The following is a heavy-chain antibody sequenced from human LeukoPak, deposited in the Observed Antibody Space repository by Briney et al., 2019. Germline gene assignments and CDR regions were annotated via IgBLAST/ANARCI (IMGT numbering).Heavy chain of an antibody. Sequence: GGSLRLSCAASGFTFSSYGMHWVRQAPGKGLEWVSGISWNSGRIGYADSVKGRFTISRDNAKNSLYLQMNSLRTEDTALYYCARDPGSLPAAIGYCYYGMDVWGQGTTVTVSS. CDR1: GFTFSSYG. CDR3: ARDPGSLPAAIGYCYYGMDV. D-gene: IGHD2-2*02. J-gene: IGHJ6*02. V-gene: IGHV3-9*01. CDR2: ISWNSGRI.